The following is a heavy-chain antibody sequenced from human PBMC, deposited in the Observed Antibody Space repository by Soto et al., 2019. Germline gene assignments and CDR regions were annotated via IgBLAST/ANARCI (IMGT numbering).Heavy chain of an antibody. CDR2: IGPYNGNT. CDR3: ARCYCSVGSCYTCWHFDL. D-gene: IGHD2-15*01. J-gene: IGHJ2*01. V-gene: IGHV1-18*01. CDR1: GYTFNNYG. Sequence: QVQLVQSGAEVKKPGASVKVSCQASGYTFNNYGISWVRQAPGQGLEWMGWIGPYNGNTDHAQNFQGRVTMTTDTSTNTAYMELRSLRSDDTALYYCARCYCSVGSCYTCWHFDLWARGTLVTVSS.